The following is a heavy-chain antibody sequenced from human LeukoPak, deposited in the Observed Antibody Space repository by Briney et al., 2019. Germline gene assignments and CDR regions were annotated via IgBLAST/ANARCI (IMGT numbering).Heavy chain of an antibody. CDR3: TRHRGVRAGRFDN. Sequence: PGGSLRLSSTTSGFTFADDAMSSVREAPGEGLERGDCIRTTAYGGTTEYAASVRGRIPISRDDSRNIAYLQMNSLKTEDTAVYFCTRHRGVRAGRFDNWGEGTLVAVSP. CDR1: GFTFADDA. CDR2: IRTTAYGGTT. J-gene: IGHJ4*02. D-gene: IGHD3-10*01. V-gene: IGHV3-49*04.